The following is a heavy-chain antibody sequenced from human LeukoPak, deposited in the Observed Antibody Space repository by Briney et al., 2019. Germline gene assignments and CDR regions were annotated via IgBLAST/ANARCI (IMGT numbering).Heavy chain of an antibody. CDR1: GGSISSYY. V-gene: IGHV4-59*01. J-gene: IGHJ4*02. CDR3: ARAELNILMAVGY. Sequence: SETLSLTCPISGGSISSYYWSWIRQPPGKGLEWIGYIHYSGTTNYNPSLKSRVTISVDMSKSQFSLHLSSVTAADAAVYYCARAELNILMAVGYWGQGILVTVSS. CDR2: IHYSGTT. D-gene: IGHD3-16*01.